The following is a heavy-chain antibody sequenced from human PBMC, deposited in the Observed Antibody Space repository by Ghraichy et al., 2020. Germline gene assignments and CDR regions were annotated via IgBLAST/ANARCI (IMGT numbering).Heavy chain of an antibody. J-gene: IGHJ2*01. D-gene: IGHD1-1*01. CDR3: ARNWYWYFDI. CDR1: GGSFSGHY. CDR2: INHSGIT. V-gene: IGHV4-34*01. Sequence: SETLSLTCAVYGGSFSGHYWSWIRQPPGKGLEWIGEINHSGITNYNPSLKSRVTILFDTSQNQLSLKLTSVTAADTAVYYCARNWYWYFDIWGRGTLVTVSS.